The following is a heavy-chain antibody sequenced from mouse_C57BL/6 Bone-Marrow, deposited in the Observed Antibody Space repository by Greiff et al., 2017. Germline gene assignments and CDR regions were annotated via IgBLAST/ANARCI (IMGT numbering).Heavy chain of an antibody. CDR1: GYTFTDYE. V-gene: IGHV1-15*01. J-gene: IGHJ1*03. Sequence: VQLQQSGADLVRPGASVTLSCKASGYTFTDYEMHWVKQTPVHGLEWIGAIDPETGGTSYNQKFKGRAILTTDKSSSTAYLELRSLTSEDSAVYYCTRCYGGSSAWDFDVWGTGTTVTVSS. D-gene: IGHD1-1*01. CDR3: TRCYGGSSAWDFDV. CDR2: IDPETGGT.